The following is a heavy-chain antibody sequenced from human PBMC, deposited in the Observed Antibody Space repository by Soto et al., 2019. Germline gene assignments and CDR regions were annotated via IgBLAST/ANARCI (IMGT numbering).Heavy chain of an antibody. V-gene: IGHV2-5*02. CDR3: AHRPPERGLASFDP. J-gene: IGHJ5*02. D-gene: IGHD1-1*01. Sequence: SGPTLVKPTQTLTLTCTFSGFSLSTSGVGVGWIRQPPGKALEWLALIYWDDDKRYSPSLKNRLTITKDTSKNQVVLTMTNMDPVDTATYYCAHRPPERGLASFDPWGQGTLVTVSS. CDR1: GFSLSTSGVG. CDR2: IYWDDDK.